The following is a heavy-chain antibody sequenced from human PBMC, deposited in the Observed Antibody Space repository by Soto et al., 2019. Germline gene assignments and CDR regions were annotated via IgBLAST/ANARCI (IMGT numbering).Heavy chain of an antibody. J-gene: IGHJ3*02. CDR1: GGTFSSYT. CDR2: IIPILGIA. D-gene: IGHD5-12*01. Sequence: SVKVSCKASGGTFSSYTISWVRQAPGQGLEWMGRIIPILGIANYAQKFQGRVTITADKSTSTAYMELSSLRSEDTAVYYCARDSGYSGYDMDAFDIWGQGTMVTVSS. CDR3: ARDSGYSGYDMDAFDI. V-gene: IGHV1-69*04.